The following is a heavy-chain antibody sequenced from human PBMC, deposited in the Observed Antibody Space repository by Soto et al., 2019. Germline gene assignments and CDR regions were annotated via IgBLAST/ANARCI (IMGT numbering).Heavy chain of an antibody. J-gene: IGHJ4*02. Sequence: SETLSLTCAVYGGSFSGYDWSWIRQPPGKGLEWIGEINHSGSTNYNPSLKSRVTISVDTSKNQFSLKLSSVTAADTAVYYCAGGIAARPLGYWGQGTLVTVSS. CDR3: AGGIAARPLGY. CDR1: GGSFSGYD. V-gene: IGHV4-34*01. CDR2: INHSGST. D-gene: IGHD3-16*01.